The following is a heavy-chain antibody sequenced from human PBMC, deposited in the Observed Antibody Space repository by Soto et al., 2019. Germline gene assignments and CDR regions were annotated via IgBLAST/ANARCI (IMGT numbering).Heavy chain of an antibody. CDR3: AREVLVRGIKYHGMDV. Sequence: QVQLVESGGGVVQPGRSLSLSCAASGFTFSSYGIHWVRQAPGKGLEWVAVIGYEGRNKYYADSVKGRFTISRDNSKNTLYLQMNGLRAQDTAVYYCAREVLVRGIKYHGMDVWGQGTTVTVSS. CDR1: GFTFSSYG. V-gene: IGHV3-33*01. D-gene: IGHD3-10*01. CDR2: IGYEGRNK. J-gene: IGHJ6*02.